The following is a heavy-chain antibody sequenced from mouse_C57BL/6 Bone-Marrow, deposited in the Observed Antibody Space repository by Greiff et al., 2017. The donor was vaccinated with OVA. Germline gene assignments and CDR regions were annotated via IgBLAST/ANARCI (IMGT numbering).Heavy chain of an antibody. CDR2: ISNGGGST. CDR1: GFTFSDYY. D-gene: IGHD2-3*01. J-gene: IGHJ4*01. V-gene: IGHV5-12*01. Sequence: EVMLVESGGGLVQPGGSLKLSCAASGFTFSDYYMYWVRQTPEKRLEWVAYISNGGGSTYYPDTVKGRFTISRDNAKNTLYLQMSRLKSEDTAMYYCARQNGYSLYAMDYWGQGTSVTVSS. CDR3: ARQNGYSLYAMDY.